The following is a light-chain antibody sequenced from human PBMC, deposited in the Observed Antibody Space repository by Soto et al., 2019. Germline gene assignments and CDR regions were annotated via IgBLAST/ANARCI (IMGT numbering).Light chain of an antibody. V-gene: IGKV1-5*03. CDR3: QQDQIYSVT. Sequence: DIQMTQSPSTLSASVGDRVTITCRASQTIDSWLAWYQQRPGKPPNLLIYKASTLASGVPSRFSGSGSGTEFTLPVNNLQPDDFATYYCQQDQIYSVTFGQGTKVEVK. CDR2: KAS. J-gene: IGKJ1*01. CDR1: QTIDSW.